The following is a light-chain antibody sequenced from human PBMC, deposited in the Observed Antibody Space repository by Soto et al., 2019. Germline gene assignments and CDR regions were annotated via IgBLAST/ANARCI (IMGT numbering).Light chain of an antibody. Sequence: QSVLTQPASVSGSPGQSITISCTGTSSDVGGYNYVSWYQQHPGKAPKLMIYDVSNRPSGVSSRFSASKSGNTASLTISGLQAEDEADYYCGSFTSTSTPYVFGTGTKVTVL. CDR3: GSFTSTSTPYV. V-gene: IGLV2-14*01. CDR2: DVS. CDR1: SSDVGGYNY. J-gene: IGLJ1*01.